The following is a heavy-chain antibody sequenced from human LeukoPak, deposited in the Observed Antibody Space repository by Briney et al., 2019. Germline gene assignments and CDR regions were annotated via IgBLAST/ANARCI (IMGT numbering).Heavy chain of an antibody. V-gene: IGHV6-1*01. CDR1: GDSVSSNSAA. CDR3: AKALGRNDAFDI. CDR2: TYYRSKWYN. J-gene: IGHJ3*02. Sequence: SQTPSLTCAISGDSVSSNSAAWNWIRQSPSRGLEWLGRTYYRSKWYNDYAVSVKSRITINPDTSKNQFSLQLNSVTPEDTAVYYCAKALGRNDAFDIWGQGTMVTVSS.